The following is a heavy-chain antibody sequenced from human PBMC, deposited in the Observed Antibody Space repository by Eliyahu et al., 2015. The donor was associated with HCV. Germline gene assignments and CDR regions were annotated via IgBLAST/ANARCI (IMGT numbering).Heavy chain of an antibody. CDR2: ITASGYDT. CDR3: ANGRRWLDP. Sequence: EVQLLESAGGLVQPGGSLXLSCAASGFPFSVDAMXWGRQAPGKGLEWISTITASGYDTYYADSVKGRFSISRENSKNMLYLQMSNLRVDDTAIYYCANGRRWLDPWGRGXLVTVSS. J-gene: IGHJ5*02. CDR1: GFPFSVDA. V-gene: IGHV3-23*01.